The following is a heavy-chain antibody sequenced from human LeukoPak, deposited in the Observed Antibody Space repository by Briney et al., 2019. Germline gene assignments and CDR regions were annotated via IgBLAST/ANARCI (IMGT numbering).Heavy chain of an antibody. J-gene: IGHJ6*03. D-gene: IGHD5-24*01. CDR2: IIPIFGTA. Sequence: SVKVSCKASGYTFTSYAISWVRQAPGQGLEWMGGIIPIFGTANYAQKFQGRVTITADKSTSTAYMELSSLRSEDTAVYYCARAPRPRWLQSRSYYMDVWGKGTTVTVSS. CDR1: GYTFTSYA. V-gene: IGHV1-69*06. CDR3: ARAPRPRWLQSRSYYMDV.